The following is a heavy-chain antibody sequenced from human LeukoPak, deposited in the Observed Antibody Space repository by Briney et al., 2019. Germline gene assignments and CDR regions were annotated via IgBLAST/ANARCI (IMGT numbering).Heavy chain of an antibody. CDR3: ARADGSGSYSLPYYFDY. J-gene: IGHJ4*02. CDR2: IIPIFGTA. Sequence: ASVKVSCKASGGTFSSYAISWVRQAPGQGLEWMGGIIPIFGTANYAQKFQGRVTITADESTSTAYMELSSLRSEDTAVYYCARADGSGSYSLPYYFDYWGQGTLVTVSS. CDR1: GGTFSSYA. V-gene: IGHV1-69*13. D-gene: IGHD3-10*01.